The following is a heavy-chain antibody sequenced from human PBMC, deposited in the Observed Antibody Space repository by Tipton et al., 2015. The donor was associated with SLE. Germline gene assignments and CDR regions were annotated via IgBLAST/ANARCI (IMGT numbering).Heavy chain of an antibody. D-gene: IGHD6-19*01. CDR2: TYYRSKWYN. CDR3: SSGRRGWSPA. V-gene: IGHV6-1*01. CDR1: GDSVSSNSAA. Sequence: GLVKPSQTLSLTCAISGDSVSSNSAAWNWIRQSPSRGLEWLGRTYYRSKWYNDYAVSVKSRMTINPDTSKNQFSLQLNSVTPEGPAVYSCSSGRRGWSPAGGQGTLVTVSS. J-gene: IGHJ4*02.